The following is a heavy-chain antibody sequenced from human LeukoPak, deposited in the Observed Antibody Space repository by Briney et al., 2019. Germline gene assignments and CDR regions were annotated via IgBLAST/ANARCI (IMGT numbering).Heavy chain of an antibody. J-gene: IGHJ6*03. CDR1: GGSISSYY. Sequence: SETLSLTCTVSGGSISSYYWSWIRQPPGKGLEWIGYIYYSGSTNYNPSLKSRVTISVDTSKNQFSLKLSSVTAADTAVYYCARYSGSPLDYYMDVWGKGTTVTVSS. D-gene: IGHD1-26*01. CDR3: ARYSGSPLDYYMDV. V-gene: IGHV4-59*01. CDR2: IYYSGST.